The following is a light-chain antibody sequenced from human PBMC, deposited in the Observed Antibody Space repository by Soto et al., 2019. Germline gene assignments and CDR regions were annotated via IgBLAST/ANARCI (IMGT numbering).Light chain of an antibody. CDR2: DNY. CDR1: GSNVGYNS. Sequence: QSVLTQPPSLSAAPGQEVTISCSGSGSNVGYNSVSWYQQLPGTAPKLLIYDNYKRPSGIPARFSGYKSGTSASLGITGLQTGDEAEDYCGAWDDRLTAYVFGSGTKVTVL. CDR3: GAWDDRLTAYV. V-gene: IGLV1-51*01. J-gene: IGLJ1*01.